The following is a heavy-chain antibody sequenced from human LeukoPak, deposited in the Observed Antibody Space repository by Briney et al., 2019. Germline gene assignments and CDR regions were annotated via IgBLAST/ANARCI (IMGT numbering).Heavy chain of an antibody. J-gene: IGHJ4*02. CDR1: GGSISSYY. D-gene: IGHD4-23*01. CDR2: IYYSGST. CDR3: AREGDYGGNSGDAFDY. Sequence: PSETLSLTCTVSGGSISSYYWSWIRQPPGKGLEWIGYIYYSGSTNYNPSLKSRVTISVDTSKNQFSLKLSSVTAADTAVYYCAREGDYGGNSGDAFDYWGQGTLVTVSS. V-gene: IGHV4-59*01.